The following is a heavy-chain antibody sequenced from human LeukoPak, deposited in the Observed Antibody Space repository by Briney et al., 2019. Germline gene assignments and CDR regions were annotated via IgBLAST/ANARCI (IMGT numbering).Heavy chain of an antibody. CDR3: ARGDYYDSSGYSIDY. D-gene: IGHD3-22*01. V-gene: IGHV4-59*08. J-gene: IGHJ4*02. CDR1: GGSISSSY. Sequence: SETLSLTCTVSGGSISSSYWSWVRQPPGKGLEWIGSIYYSGSTNYNPSLKSRVTISVDTSKNQFSLKLSSVTAADTAVYYCARGDYYDSSGYSIDYWGQGTLVTVSS. CDR2: IYYSGST.